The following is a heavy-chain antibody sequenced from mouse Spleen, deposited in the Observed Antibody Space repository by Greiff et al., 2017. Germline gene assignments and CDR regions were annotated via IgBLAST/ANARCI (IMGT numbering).Heavy chain of an antibody. CDR1: GFTFSDYG. J-gene: IGHJ4*01. V-gene: IGHV5-17*01. CDR2: ISSGSSTI. CDR3: ARIYDGYFGDY. D-gene: IGHD2-3*01. Sequence: EVKVVESGGGLVKPGGSLKLSCAASGFTFSDYGMHWVRQAPEKGLEWVAYISSGSSTIYYADTVKGRFTISRDNAKNTLFLQMTSLRSEDTAMYYCARIYDGYFGDYWGQGTSVTVSS.